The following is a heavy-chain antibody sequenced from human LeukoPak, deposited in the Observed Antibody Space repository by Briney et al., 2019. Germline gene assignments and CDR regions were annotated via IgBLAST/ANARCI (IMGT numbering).Heavy chain of an antibody. D-gene: IGHD3-3*01. CDR3: ARGGPRFLEWLLLNFDY. CDR2: ISAYNGNT. V-gene: IGHV1-18*01. J-gene: IGHJ4*02. CDR1: GYTFTSYG. Sequence: ASVKVSCKASGYTFTSYGIIWVRQAPGQGLEWMGWISAYNGNTNYAQKLQGRVTMTTDTSTSTAYMELRSLRSDDTAVYYCARGGPRFLEWLLLNFDYWGQGTLVTVSS.